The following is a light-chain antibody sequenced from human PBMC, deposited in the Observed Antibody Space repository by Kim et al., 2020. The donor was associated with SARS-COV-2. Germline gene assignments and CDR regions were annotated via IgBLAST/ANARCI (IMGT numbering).Light chain of an antibody. Sequence: VGEKKTKTCGARQESSNDLARFQQKPGQAHKSLSYGALNLQSGVQTKFSGSGTGTDFTLTISSLQPEDFATYYCQQYRYYPITFGQGTRLEIK. V-gene: IGKV1-16*02. CDR2: GAL. CDR3: QQYRYYPIT. J-gene: IGKJ5*01. CDR1: QESSND.